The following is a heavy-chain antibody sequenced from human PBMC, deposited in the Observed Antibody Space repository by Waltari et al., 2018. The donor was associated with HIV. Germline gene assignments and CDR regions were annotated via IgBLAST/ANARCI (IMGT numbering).Heavy chain of an antibody. CDR3: ARDEGTVTTE. CDR1: GATFSLYS. J-gene: IGHJ4*02. Sequence: QVQLVQSGAEVKKPRSSVQVSCKASGATFSLYSISWVRQAPGQGLEWMGGIIHILGTANYAQKFQGRVTITADESTSTAYMELSSLRSEDTAVYYGARDEGTVTTEWGQGTLVTVSS. D-gene: IGHD4-17*01. V-gene: IGHV1-69*01. CDR2: IIHILGTA.